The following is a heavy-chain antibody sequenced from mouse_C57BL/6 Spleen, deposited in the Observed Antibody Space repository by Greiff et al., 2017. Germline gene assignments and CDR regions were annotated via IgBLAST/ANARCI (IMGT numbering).Heavy chain of an antibody. D-gene: IGHD1-1*02. J-gene: IGHJ2*01. CDR1: GYTFTSYG. CDR3: ASGGY. V-gene: IGHV1-81*01. Sequence: QVQLKQSGAELARPGASVKLSCKASGYTFTSYGISWVKQRTGQGLEWIGEIYPRSGNTYYNEKFKGKATLTADKSSSTAYMELRSLTSEDSAVYFCASGGYWGQGTTLTVSS. CDR2: IYPRSGNT.